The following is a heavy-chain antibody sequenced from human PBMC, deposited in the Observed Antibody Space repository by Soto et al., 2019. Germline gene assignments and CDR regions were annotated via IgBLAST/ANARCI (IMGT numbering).Heavy chain of an antibody. CDR3: TREIIEVNGAIRWFDP. J-gene: IGHJ5*02. D-gene: IGHD2-8*01. Sequence: ASVKVSCKASGYTFNNYDIHWVRQAPGHGLEWMGWMNPNSGNTGYAQNFRGRVTMTQNTAIGTAYMELSSLRSDDTALYYCTREIIEVNGAIRWFDPWGRGTLVTVSS. CDR1: GYTFNNYD. V-gene: IGHV1-8*02. CDR2: MNPNSGNT.